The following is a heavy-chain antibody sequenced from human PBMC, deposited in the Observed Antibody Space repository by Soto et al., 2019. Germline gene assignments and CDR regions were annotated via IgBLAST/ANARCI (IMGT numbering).Heavy chain of an antibody. V-gene: IGHV1-69*13. D-gene: IGHD2-21*02. CDR3: ARGEPYWGGDCYSGAFDI. Sequence: ASVKVSCKASGGTFSSYAISWVRQAPGQGLEWMGGIIPIFGTANYAQKFQGRVTITADESTSTAYMELSSLRSEDTAVYYCARGEPYWGGDCYSGAFDIWGQGTMVTVS. CDR2: IIPIFGTA. J-gene: IGHJ3*02. CDR1: GGTFSSYA.